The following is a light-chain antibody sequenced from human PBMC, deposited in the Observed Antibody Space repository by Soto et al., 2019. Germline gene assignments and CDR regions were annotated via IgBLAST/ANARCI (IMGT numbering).Light chain of an antibody. V-gene: IGLV1-51*01. CDR1: SSNIGDYY. CDR2: ENH. CDR3: GTWDTSLSAGV. J-gene: IGLJ1*01. Sequence: QSVLTQPPSVSAAPGHNVAISCSGSSSNIGDYYVSWYQQLPGTAPKLLIYENHNRPSGIPDRLSGSKSGTSATLGITGIQPGDEADYYCGTWDTSLSAGVFGSGTKVTVL.